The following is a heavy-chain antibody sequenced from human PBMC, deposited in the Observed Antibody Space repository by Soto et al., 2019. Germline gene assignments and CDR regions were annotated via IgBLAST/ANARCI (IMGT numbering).Heavy chain of an antibody. D-gene: IGHD2-8*01. Sequence: ASVKVSCKASGYTFTSYDINWVRQATGQGLEWMGWMNPNSGNTGYAQKFQGRVTMTRNTSISTAYMELSSLRSEDTAVYYCARDFDCTNGVCYYNWFDPWGQGTLVTVSS. CDR1: GYTFTSYD. J-gene: IGHJ5*02. V-gene: IGHV1-8*01. CDR2: MNPNSGNT. CDR3: ARDFDCTNGVCYYNWFDP.